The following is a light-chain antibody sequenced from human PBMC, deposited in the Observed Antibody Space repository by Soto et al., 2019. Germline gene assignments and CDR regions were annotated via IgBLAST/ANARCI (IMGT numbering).Light chain of an antibody. CDR2: GAS. CDR3: QHYNAYSRT. J-gene: IGKJ1*01. CDR1: QGIRSW. V-gene: IGKV1D-12*01. Sequence: DIHTSLSPPSGAASVRGRETVSCRASQGIRSWLAWYQQKPGKAPKLLIYGASSLQRGVPSRFSVSGSGTEFNLTLRSLQSYDFATSYCQHYNAYSRTFGQGTQLDIK.